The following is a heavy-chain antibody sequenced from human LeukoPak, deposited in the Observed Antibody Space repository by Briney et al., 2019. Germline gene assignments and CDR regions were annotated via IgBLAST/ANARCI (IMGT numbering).Heavy chain of an antibody. CDR2: IYYSGST. CDR1: GGSISINSYY. CDR3: ASILLYDFVDV. V-gene: IGHV4-39*01. Sequence: KPSETLSLTCTVSGGSISINSYYWGRIRQPPGKGLEWIGSIYYSGSTYYNPSLKSQVTISVDTSKIQFSLKLSSVTAADTAVSYCASILLYDFVDVWGRRTTV. J-gene: IGHJ6*02. D-gene: IGHD3/OR15-3a*01.